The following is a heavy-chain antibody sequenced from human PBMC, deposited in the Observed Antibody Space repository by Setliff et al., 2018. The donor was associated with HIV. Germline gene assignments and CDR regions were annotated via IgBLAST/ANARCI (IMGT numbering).Heavy chain of an antibody. CDR1: GGSTTSYY. V-gene: IGHV4-34*01. D-gene: IGHD5-12*01. Sequence: SETLSLTCSFSGGSTTSYYWSWIRQPPGKGLEWIGEFSPTGSPTYNPSLESRVTISVDTSKNQCSLKLRSLTAADTAIYYCARGAPRGRLRFPNWFDPWGQGTLVTVSS. J-gene: IGHJ5*02. CDR3: ARGAPRGRLRFPNWFDP. CDR2: FSPTGSP.